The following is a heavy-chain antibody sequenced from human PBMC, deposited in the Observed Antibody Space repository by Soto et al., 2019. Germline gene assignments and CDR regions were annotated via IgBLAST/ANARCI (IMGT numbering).Heavy chain of an antibody. CDR1: GYTFTSYD. CDR2: MNPNSGNT. Sequence: QVQLVQSGVEVKKPGASVKVSCKASGYTFTSYDINWVRQATGQGLEWMGWMNPNSGNTGYAQKFQGRVPMTRNTSISKAYMELSSLRSEDTAVYYCARERAAAGSNRFDPWGQGTLVIVSS. D-gene: IGHD6-13*01. V-gene: IGHV1-8*01. J-gene: IGHJ5*02. CDR3: ARERAAAGSNRFDP.